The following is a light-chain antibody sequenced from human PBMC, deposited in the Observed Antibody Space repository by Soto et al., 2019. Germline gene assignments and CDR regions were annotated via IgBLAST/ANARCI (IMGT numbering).Light chain of an antibody. J-gene: IGLJ1*01. V-gene: IGLV9-49*01. CDR2: VGTGGIVG. CDR1: SGYSNYK. CDR3: GADHGSGSNCVYV. Sequence: QPVLTQPPSASASLGASVTLTCTLSSGYSNYKVDWYQQRPGKGPRFVMRVGTGGIVGSKGDGIPDRFSVLGSGLNRYLTIKNIQEEDESDYHGGADHGSGSNCVYVFGTGTKVTVL.